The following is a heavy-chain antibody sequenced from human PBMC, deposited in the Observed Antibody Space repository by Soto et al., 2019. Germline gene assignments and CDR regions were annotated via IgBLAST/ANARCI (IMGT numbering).Heavy chain of an antibody. CDR3: ATDAGGKPFDY. CDR1: GFPFSRYG. J-gene: IGHJ4*02. CDR2: IWADGSKS. D-gene: IGHD1-26*01. V-gene: IGHV3-33*01. Sequence: QVQLVESGGGVVQPGRSLRLSCEASGFPFSRYGWHWVRQAPGRGLEWVAVIWADGSKSIYVDSVKGRFTISKDNSKNMLFLQMNSLRSEDTAVYYCATDAGGKPFDYWGQGTLVTVSS.